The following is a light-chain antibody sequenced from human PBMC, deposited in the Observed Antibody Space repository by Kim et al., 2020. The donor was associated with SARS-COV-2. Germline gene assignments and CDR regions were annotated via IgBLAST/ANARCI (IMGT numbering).Light chain of an antibody. CDR3: QQYSSSYS. CDR2: GAS. CDR1: QSVSSSS. V-gene: IGKV3-20*01. J-gene: IGKJ2*03. Sequence: SLSPGERATLSCRASQSVSSSSLAWYQQKRGQAPRVLTYGASSRATGIPDRCSGSGSGTDFTLTISRLEPEDFAVYYCQQYSSSYSFGQGTKLEI.